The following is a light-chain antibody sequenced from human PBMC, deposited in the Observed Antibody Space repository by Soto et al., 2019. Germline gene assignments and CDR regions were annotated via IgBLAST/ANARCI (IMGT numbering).Light chain of an antibody. CDR2: GAS. CDR1: QSVSSSY. CDR3: QQYGSSPFT. Sequence: EIVLTQSPGTLSLSPGERATLSCRASQSVSSSYLAWYQQKPGQAPRLLIYGASSRATGIPDRFSGSGSGTDFTLTISRLEPEDFAVYYCQQYGSSPFTFCPGTKVHIK. J-gene: IGKJ3*01. V-gene: IGKV3-20*01.